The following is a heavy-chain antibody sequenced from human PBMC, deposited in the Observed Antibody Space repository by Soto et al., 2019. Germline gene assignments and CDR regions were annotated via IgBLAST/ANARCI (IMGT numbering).Heavy chain of an antibody. V-gene: IGHV1-46*01. CDR1: GYTFTSYY. CDR2: INPSGGST. J-gene: IGHJ5*02. CDR3: AREYCSSTSCYMGWFDP. D-gene: IGHD2-2*02. Sequence: GASVKVSCKASGYTFTSYYMHWVRQAPGQGLEWMGIINPSGGSTSYAQKFQGRVTMTRDTSTSTVYMELSSLRSEDTAVYYCAREYCSSTSCYMGWFDPWGQGTLVTVSS.